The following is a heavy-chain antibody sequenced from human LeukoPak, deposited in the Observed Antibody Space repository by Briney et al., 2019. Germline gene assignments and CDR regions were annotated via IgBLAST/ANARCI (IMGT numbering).Heavy chain of an antibody. D-gene: IGHD3-22*01. Sequence: GGSLRLSCAASGFTVSSNYMSWVRQAPGKGLEWVSVIYSGGSTYYADSVKGRFTISRDNSKNTLYLQINSLRAEDTAVYYCAREATTMIVVNWGQGTLVTVSS. J-gene: IGHJ4*02. CDR3: AREATTMIVVN. V-gene: IGHV3-53*01. CDR2: IYSGGST. CDR1: GFTVSSNY.